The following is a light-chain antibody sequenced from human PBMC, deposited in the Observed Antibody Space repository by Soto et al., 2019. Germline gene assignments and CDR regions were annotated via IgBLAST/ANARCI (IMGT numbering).Light chain of an antibody. CDR3: QTWGTGIQGV. CDR1: SGHSSFA. CDR2: LNSDGSH. Sequence: QLMLTQSPSASASLGASVKLTCTLSSGHSSFAIAWHQQQPEKGPRYLMKLNSDGSHTKGDGVPDRFSGSSSGAERYLTISSLQSEDEADYYCQTWGTGIQGVFGGGTKVTVL. J-gene: IGLJ2*01. V-gene: IGLV4-69*01.